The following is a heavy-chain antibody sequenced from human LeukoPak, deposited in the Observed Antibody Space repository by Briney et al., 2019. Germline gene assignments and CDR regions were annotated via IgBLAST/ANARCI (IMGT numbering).Heavy chain of an antibody. V-gene: IGHV3-9*03. Sequence: PGGSLRLSCAVSGFNFGDYAIHWVRQGPGKGLEWVAGISANGGFISYGESVKGRFTISRDNPRNSVFLQMNFLRAEDMAMYFCTKEVQRWHSYFYRPSYALDIWGQGTMVSVSS. CDR3: TKEVQRWHSYFYRPSYALDI. J-gene: IGHJ3*02. CDR2: ISANGGFI. D-gene: IGHD3-22*01. CDR1: GFNFGDYA.